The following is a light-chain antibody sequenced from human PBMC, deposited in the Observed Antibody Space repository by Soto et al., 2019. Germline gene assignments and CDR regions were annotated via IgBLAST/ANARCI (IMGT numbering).Light chain of an antibody. CDR3: QHYNSYSEA. V-gene: IGKV1-5*03. CDR2: KAS. CDR1: QTISSW. J-gene: IGKJ1*01. Sequence: DIQMTHSPSTLSGSVGYRVTSTFRASQTISSWLAWYQQKPGKAPKLLIYKASTLKSEVPSRFSGSGSGTEFTLTISSLQPDDFATYYCQHYNSYSEAFGQGTKVDI.